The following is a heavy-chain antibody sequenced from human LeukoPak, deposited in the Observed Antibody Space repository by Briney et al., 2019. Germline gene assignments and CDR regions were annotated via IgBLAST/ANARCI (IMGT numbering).Heavy chain of an antibody. V-gene: IGHV4-38-2*01. D-gene: IGHD3-16*01. J-gene: IGHJ4*02. CDR3: ARLRPFDY. Sequence: PSETLSLTCAVSGYSISSGYYWGWIRQPPGKGLEWIGSIYHSGSTYYNPSLKSRVTISVDTSKNQFSLKLTSMTAADTAVYYCARLRPFDYWGQGTLVTVSS. CDR1: GYSISSGYY. CDR2: IYHSGST.